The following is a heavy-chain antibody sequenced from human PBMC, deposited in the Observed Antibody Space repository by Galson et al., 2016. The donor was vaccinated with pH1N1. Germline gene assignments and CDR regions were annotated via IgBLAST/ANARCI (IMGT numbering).Heavy chain of an antibody. CDR2: ISYDGTYK. J-gene: IGHJ6*02. D-gene: IGHD2-21*01. CDR1: GFIFSQYG. Sequence: SLRLSCAASGFIFSQYGMHWVRQAPGKGLEWVAFISYDGTYKYYGDSVKGRFTISRDNSKNTVHLQMNSLRADDTAVYYCASFLMWFTESLGMDVWGQGTTVTVSS. V-gene: IGHV3-30*03. CDR3: ASFLMWFTESLGMDV.